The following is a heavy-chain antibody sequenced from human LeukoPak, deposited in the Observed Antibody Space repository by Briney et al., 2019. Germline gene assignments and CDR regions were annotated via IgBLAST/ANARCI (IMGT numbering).Heavy chain of an antibody. V-gene: IGHV4-34*01. D-gene: IGHD2-2*01. CDR1: GGSFSGYY. Sequence: PSETLSLTCAVYGGSFSGYYWSWIRQPPGKGLEWIGEINHSGSTNYNPSLKSRVTISVDTSKNQFSLKLSSVTAADTAVYYCARGPQSGIVVVSATDYYYYYGMDVWGQGTTVTVSS. CDR3: ARGPQSGIVVVSATDYYYYYGMDV. J-gene: IGHJ6*02. CDR2: INHSGST.